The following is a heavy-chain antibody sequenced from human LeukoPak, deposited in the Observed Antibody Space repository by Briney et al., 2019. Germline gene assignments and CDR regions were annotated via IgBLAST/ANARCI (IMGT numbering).Heavy chain of an antibody. CDR1: GYSFTSHW. J-gene: IGHJ4*02. CDR3: ARRYCSSTSCQFFDY. Sequence: GESLNISCKGSGYSFTSHWIGWVRQMPGKGLEWMGIIYPGDSDTRYSPSFEGQVAISADKSMSTAYLQWSSLKASDTAMYYCARRYCSSTSCQFFDYWGQGNLVTVSS. D-gene: IGHD2-2*01. V-gene: IGHV5-51*01. CDR2: IYPGDSDT.